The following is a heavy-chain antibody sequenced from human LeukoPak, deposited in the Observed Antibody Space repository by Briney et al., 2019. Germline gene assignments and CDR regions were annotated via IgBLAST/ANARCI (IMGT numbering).Heavy chain of an antibody. CDR3: ARGGMGGSYYGMDV. CDR1: GITFSNSG. CDR2: IYSGGST. V-gene: IGHV3-NL1*01. J-gene: IGHJ6*02. Sequence: GGSLRLSCEASGITFSNSGMHWVRQAPGKGLEWVSVIYSGGSTYYADSVKGRFTISRDNSENTLCLQVNSLRAEDTAVYYCARGGMGGSYYGMDVWGQGTTVTVSS. D-gene: IGHD3-16*01.